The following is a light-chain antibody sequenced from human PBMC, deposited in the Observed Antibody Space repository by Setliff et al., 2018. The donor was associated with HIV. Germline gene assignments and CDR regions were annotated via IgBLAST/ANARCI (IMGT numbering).Light chain of an antibody. Sequence: DIVMTQSPDSLAVSPGERATINCKSSQSVLYSSNNKNYLTWYQQKPGQPPKLLISWASTRESGVPDRFSGSGSGTDFTLTITSLQAEDVAVYYCQQYYSTPRTFGQGTKVDIK. CDR2: WAS. V-gene: IGKV4-1*01. CDR3: QQYYSTPRT. CDR1: QSVLYSSNNKNY. J-gene: IGKJ1*01.